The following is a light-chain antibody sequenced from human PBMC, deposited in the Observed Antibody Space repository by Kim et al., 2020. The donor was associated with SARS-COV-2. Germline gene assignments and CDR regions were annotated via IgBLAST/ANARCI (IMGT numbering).Light chain of an antibody. CDR1: QSVSSSY. V-gene: IGKV3-20*01. CDR3: QQYGSSWFT. Sequence: EIVLTQSPGTLSLSPGERATLSCRASQSVSSSYLTWYQQKPGQAPRLLIYGASSRATGIPDRFSGSGSGTDFTLTISRLEPEDFAVYYCQQYGSSWFTFGGGTKVDIK. CDR2: GAS. J-gene: IGKJ4*01.